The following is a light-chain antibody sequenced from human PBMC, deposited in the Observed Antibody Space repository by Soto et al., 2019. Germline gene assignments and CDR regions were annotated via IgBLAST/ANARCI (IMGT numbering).Light chain of an antibody. CDR3: QQSYSTPRIT. Sequence: DIQMTQSPSSLSASVGDIVTITCRASQSISSYLNWYQQKPGKAPKLXIYAASSLQSGVPSRFSGSGSGTDFTLTISSLQPEDFATYYCQQSYSTPRITLGQGTRLEIK. CDR1: QSISSY. J-gene: IGKJ5*01. CDR2: AAS. V-gene: IGKV1-39*01.